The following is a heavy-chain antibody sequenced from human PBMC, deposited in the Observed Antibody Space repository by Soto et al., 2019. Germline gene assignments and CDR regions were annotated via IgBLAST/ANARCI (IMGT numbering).Heavy chain of an antibody. D-gene: IGHD6-13*01. J-gene: IGHJ5*02. CDR2: IFANGHT. CDR1: GGSISEKY. CDR3: VASLAASGLNWLDP. V-gene: IGHV4-4*07. Sequence: ASETLSLTCIVSGGSISEKYWNWVRQPPGKGLEWIGLIFANGHTDYNPSLKSRVTMCVDASKNQFSLRLTSMTAADTAVYYCVASLAASGLNWLDPWGRGTLVTVSS.